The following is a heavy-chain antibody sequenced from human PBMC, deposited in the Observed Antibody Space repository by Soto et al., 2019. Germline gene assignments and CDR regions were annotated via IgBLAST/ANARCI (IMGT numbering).Heavy chain of an antibody. V-gene: IGHV3-33*01. Sequence: GGSLRLSCAASGFTFSSYGMHWVRQAPGKGLEWVAVIWYDGSNKYYADSVKGRFTISRDNSKNTLYLQMNSLRAEDTAVYYCARDVDVDTVTTGMDVWGKGTTVTVSS. D-gene: IGHD4-17*01. CDR2: IWYDGSNK. CDR3: ARDVDVDTVTTGMDV. J-gene: IGHJ6*03. CDR1: GFTFSSYG.